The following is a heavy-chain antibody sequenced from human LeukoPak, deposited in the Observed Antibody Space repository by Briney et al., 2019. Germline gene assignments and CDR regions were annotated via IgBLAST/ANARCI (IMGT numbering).Heavy chain of an antibody. Sequence: HAGGSLRLSCAASGFTFSSYAMSWVRQAPGKGLEWVSSISGSGGSTYYADSVKGRFTISSDNSKNTLYLQMNSLRAEDTAVYYCANLISALFGHGSGSPNHFDSWGQGTLVTVSS. V-gene: IGHV3-23*01. CDR3: ANLISALFGHGSGSPNHFDS. CDR2: ISGSGGST. CDR1: GFTFSSYA. D-gene: IGHD3-10*01. J-gene: IGHJ4*02.